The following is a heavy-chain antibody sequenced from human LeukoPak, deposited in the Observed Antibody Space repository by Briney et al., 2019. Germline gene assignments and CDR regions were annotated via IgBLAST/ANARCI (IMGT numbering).Heavy chain of an antibody. J-gene: IGHJ4*02. D-gene: IGHD3-10*01. V-gene: IGHV1-2*02. Sequence: ASVKVSCKASGYTFTGYYMHWVRQAPGQGLEWMGWINPNSGGTNYAQKFQGRVTMTRDTSISTAYMELSRLRSDDTAVYYRAEEYYYGSGSYSRWGQGTLVTVSS. CDR3: AEEYYYGSGSYSR. CDR1: GYTFTGYY. CDR2: INPNSGGT.